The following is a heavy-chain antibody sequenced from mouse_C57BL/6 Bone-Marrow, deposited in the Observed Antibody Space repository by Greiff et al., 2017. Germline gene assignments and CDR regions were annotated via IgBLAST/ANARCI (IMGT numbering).Heavy chain of an antibody. Sequence: EVKLMESGGGLVQSGRSLRLSCATSGFTFSDFYMEWVRQAPGKGLEWIAASRNKANDYTTEYSASVKGRFIVSRDTSQSILYLQMNDLRAEDTAIYYCARAWGDWYFDVWGTGTTVTVSS. CDR1: GFTFSDFY. J-gene: IGHJ1*03. CDR2: SRNKANDYTT. D-gene: IGHD4-1*01. V-gene: IGHV7-1*01. CDR3: ARAWGDWYFDV.